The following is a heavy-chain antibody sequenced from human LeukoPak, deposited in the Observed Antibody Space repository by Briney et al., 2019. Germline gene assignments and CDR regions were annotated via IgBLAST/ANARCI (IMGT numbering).Heavy chain of an antibody. J-gene: IGHJ4*02. CDR1: GFTFSSYS. CDR2: ISSSSSYI. V-gene: IGHV3-21*04. CDR3: VRHRAEYCNGDNCYLDY. D-gene: IGHD2-15*01. Sequence: PGGSLRLSCAASGFTFSSYSMNWVRQAPGKGLEWVSSISSSSSYIYYADSVKGRFTISRDNAKNSLFLQMNSLRVDDTAVYFCVRHRAEYCNGDNCYLDYWGQGTRVTVSS.